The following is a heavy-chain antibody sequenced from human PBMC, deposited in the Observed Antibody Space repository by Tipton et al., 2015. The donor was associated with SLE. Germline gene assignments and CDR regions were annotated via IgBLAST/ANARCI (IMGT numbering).Heavy chain of an antibody. CDR2: IYSGGNT. V-gene: IGHV3-23*03. CDR3: AKDWGYCTNSSCHFFDN. D-gene: IGHD2-2*01. J-gene: IGHJ4*02. CDR1: GFPFDTYA. Sequence: SLRLSCAASGFPFDTYAMNWVRQAPGKGLEWVSVIYSGGNTKYADSVKGRFTFSRENSKNTLYLQMNSLRPEDTAVYYCAKDWGYCTNSSCHFFDNWGQGTLVTVSS.